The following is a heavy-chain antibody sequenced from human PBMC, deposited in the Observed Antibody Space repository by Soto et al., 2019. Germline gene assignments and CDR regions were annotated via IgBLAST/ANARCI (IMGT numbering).Heavy chain of an antibody. J-gene: IGHJ5*02. D-gene: IGHD3-10*01. CDR2: INPSGGST. CDR3: ARMHGGFEP. Sequence: ASVKVSCKASGYTFTSYYMPWVRQAPVQVLEWMGIINPSGGSTSYAQKFQGRVTMTRDTYTSTVYMELSSLRSEDTAVYYCARMHGGFEPWAQGTMVTVSS. V-gene: IGHV1-46*01. CDR1: GYTFTSYY.